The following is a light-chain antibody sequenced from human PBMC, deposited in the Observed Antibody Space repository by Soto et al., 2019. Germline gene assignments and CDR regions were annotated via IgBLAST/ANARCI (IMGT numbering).Light chain of an antibody. CDR2: AAS. CDR1: QSVSSS. V-gene: IGKV3D-15*01. CDR3: QQYNNWLPIT. J-gene: IGKJ5*01. Sequence: EIVMTQSPAPLSVSAVERATLSVMSSQSVSSSLAWYQQKPGQAPRLLIYAASTRATGIPARFSGSGSGTEFTLTISSLQSEDFAIYYCQQYNNWLPITFGQGTRLEIK.